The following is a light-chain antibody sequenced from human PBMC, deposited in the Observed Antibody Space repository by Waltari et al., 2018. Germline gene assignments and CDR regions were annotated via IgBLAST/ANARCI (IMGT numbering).Light chain of an antibody. Sequence: HPVLTQPPSSSASPGASARLTCTSPSDLIVGDFTLYSYQQKPGSPPRVLLYSKSDSEKAQSSGVPSRFSGSKDASADAGILLISGLQYEDESDYYGMFWPINGLVFGGGTKLTVL. CDR3: MFWPINGLV. CDR1: SDLIVGDFT. J-gene: IGLJ3*02. CDR2: SKSDSEK. V-gene: IGLV5-37*01.